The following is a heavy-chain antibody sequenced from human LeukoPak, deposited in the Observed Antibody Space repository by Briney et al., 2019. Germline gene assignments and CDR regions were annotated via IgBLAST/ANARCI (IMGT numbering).Heavy chain of an antibody. CDR3: ASEMGWSYTVDY. CDR1: GFTFGSYS. V-gene: IGHV3-21*01. J-gene: IGHJ4*02. Sequence: GGSLRLSCAASGFTFGSYSMTWVRQAPGKGLEWVSSIGSSSSYIYYADSVKGRFTISRDNAKNSLYLQMNSLRAEDTAMYYCASEMGWSYTVDYWGQGTLVTVSS. CDR2: IGSSSSYI. D-gene: IGHD1-26*01.